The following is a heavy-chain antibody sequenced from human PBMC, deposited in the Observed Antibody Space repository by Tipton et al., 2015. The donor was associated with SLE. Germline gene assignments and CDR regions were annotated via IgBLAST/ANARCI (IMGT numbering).Heavy chain of an antibody. CDR3: AIAVAGTLLFDY. V-gene: IGHV1-18*01. CDR1: GFTFTSYG. CDR2: ISAYNGNT. J-gene: IGHJ4*02. Sequence: QLVQSGAEVKKPGASVKVSCKASGFTFTSYGISWVRQAPGQGLEWMGWISAYNGNTDYAQKLQGRVTMTTDTSTSTAYMELRSLRSEDTAVYYCAIAVAGTLLFDYWGQGALVTVSS. D-gene: IGHD6-19*01.